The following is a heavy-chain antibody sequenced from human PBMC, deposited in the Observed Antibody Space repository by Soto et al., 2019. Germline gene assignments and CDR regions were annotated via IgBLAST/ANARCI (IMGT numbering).Heavy chain of an antibody. CDR1: GDSVSSNSAA. CDR2: TYYRSKWYN. Sequence: SQTLSLTCAISGDSVSSNSAAWNWIRQSPSRGLEWLGRTYYRSKWYNDYAVSVKSRITTNPDTSKNQFSLQLNSVTPEDTAVYYCARDPYNWNYGYYYYYGMDVWGQGTTVTVSS. CDR3: ARDPYNWNYGYYYYYGMDV. D-gene: IGHD1-7*01. J-gene: IGHJ6*02. V-gene: IGHV6-1*01.